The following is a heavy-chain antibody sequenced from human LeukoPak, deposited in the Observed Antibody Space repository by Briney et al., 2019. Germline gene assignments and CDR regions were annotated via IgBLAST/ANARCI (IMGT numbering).Heavy chain of an antibody. D-gene: IGHD5-24*01. J-gene: IGHJ4*02. V-gene: IGHV3-74*01. CDR1: GFSSSNFW. CDR2: INPDASST. Sequence: GGPLSSSCAAPGFSSSNFWMHGVRQAPGRGLLWASRINPDASSTNYADSLKGRFTVSRDNAKNTLYLQMNSLRAEDTAVYYCARGTMGYISAGDYWGQGILVTVSS. CDR3: ARGTMGYISAGDY.